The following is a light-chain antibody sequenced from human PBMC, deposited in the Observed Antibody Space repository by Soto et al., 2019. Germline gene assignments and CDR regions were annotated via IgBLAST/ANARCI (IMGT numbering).Light chain of an antibody. CDR2: GAS. V-gene: IGKV3-15*01. CDR3: HHYET. J-gene: IGKJ1*01. CDR1: QNVGNN. Sequence: EVVLTQSPATLSVSPVERATLSCRASQNVGNNLVWYQQKPGQAPRLLIYGASTRAAGIPDRFSGSGSGTEFTLTISRLEPEDFTVYYCHHYETFGQGTKVDI.